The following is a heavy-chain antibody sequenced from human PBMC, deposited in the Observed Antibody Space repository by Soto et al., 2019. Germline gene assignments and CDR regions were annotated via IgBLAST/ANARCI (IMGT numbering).Heavy chain of an antibody. CDR1: GFTFSNYW. D-gene: IGHD4-17*01. J-gene: IGHJ4*02. V-gene: IGHV3-7*01. CDR3: ARETYGDPFDY. CDR2: IKQDGSEK. Sequence: EVQLLESGGGLVQPGGSLRLSCAVSGFTFSNYWMSWVRQAPGKGLEWVANIKQDGSEKYYVDSVKGRVTISRDNAKNSLYLQMNSLRAEDTAIYYCARETYGDPFDYWGQGTLVTVSS.